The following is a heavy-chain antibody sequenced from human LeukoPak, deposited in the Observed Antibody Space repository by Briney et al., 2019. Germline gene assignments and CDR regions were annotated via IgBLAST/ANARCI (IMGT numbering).Heavy chain of an antibody. Sequence: SETLSLTCTVSGYSISSGYYWGWIRQPPGKGREWIGRIYYSGSTYYNPSLKSRVTISVDTSKNQFSLKLSSVTAADTAVYYCAREHCSGGSCYSIYYYYYMDVWGKGTTVTVSS. V-gene: IGHV4-38-2*02. D-gene: IGHD2-15*01. J-gene: IGHJ6*03. CDR1: GYSISSGYY. CDR2: IYYSGST. CDR3: AREHCSGGSCYSIYYYYYMDV.